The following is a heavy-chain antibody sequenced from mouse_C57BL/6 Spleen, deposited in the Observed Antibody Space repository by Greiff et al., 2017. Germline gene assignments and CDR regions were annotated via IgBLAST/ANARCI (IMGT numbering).Heavy chain of an antibody. V-gene: IGHV1-64*01. J-gene: IGHJ3*01. CDR1: GYTFTSYW. CDR3: ARENYYGSRGCAY. CDR2: IHPGDGDT. Sequence: QVQLQQPGAELVKPGASVKLSCKASGYTFTSYWMHWVKQRPGQGLELIGMIHPGDGDTNYNGKFKGKATLTADKSSSTAYMQLSSLTSEDSAVYFCARENYYGSRGCAYWGQGTLVTVSA. D-gene: IGHD1-1*01.